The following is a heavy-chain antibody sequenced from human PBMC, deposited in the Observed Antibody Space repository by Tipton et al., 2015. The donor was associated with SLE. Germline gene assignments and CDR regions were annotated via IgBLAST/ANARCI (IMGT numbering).Heavy chain of an antibody. V-gene: IGHV4-38-2*02. CDR2: VFRSGTS. Sequence: TLSLTCTVSGYSISSGHLWGWIRQAPGKGLEWIASVFRSGTSHYNPSLKRRVTISGDTSKNQFSLKLSSATATDTAVYYCASDYSNSDYSYYYMDVWGKGTTVTVSS. D-gene: IGHD4-11*01. CDR3: ASDYSNSDYSYYYMDV. J-gene: IGHJ6*03. CDR1: GYSISSGHL.